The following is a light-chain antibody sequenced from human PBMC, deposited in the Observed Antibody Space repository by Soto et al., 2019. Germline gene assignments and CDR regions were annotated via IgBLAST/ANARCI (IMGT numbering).Light chain of an antibody. CDR3: CSYASGHV. V-gene: IGLV2-23*01. J-gene: IGLJ1*01. CDR1: SSDVGSYNL. Sequence: QSALTQPASVSGSPGQSITIYCTGTSSDVGSYNLVSWYQQYPGKAPKLIIYEDTNRPSGISNRFSGSKSGNTASLTISGLQAEDEADYYCCSYASGHVFGTGTKLTVL. CDR2: EDT.